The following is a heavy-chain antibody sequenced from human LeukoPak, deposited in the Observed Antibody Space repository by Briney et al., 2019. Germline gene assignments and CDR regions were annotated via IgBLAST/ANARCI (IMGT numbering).Heavy chain of an antibody. Sequence: GGSLRLSCAASGFTFSSYSMNWVRQAPGKGLEWVSSISSSGTYIYYADSVKGRFTISRDNAKNSLYLQMNSLRAEDTAVYYRARGGSSSSSEGYYFDYWGQGTLVTVSS. CDR1: GFTFSSYS. D-gene: IGHD6-6*01. V-gene: IGHV3-21*01. CDR2: ISSSGTYI. CDR3: ARGGSSSSSEGYYFDY. J-gene: IGHJ4*02.